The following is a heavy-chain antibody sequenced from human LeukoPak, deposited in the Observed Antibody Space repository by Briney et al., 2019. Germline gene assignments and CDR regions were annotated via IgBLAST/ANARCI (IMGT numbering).Heavy chain of an antibody. CDR1: GFTVTTSF. D-gene: IGHD4-17*01. V-gene: IGHV3-66*01. J-gene: IGHJ4*02. Sequence: GGSLRISCGASGFTVTTSFMSWVRQAPGKGLEWVSVIYRGGDTYYADSVKGRFTISRDSPRNTLYLQMNSLTAADTAVYYCARESETYGAFDLWGQGTLVTVSS. CDR2: IYRGGDT. CDR3: ARESETYGAFDL.